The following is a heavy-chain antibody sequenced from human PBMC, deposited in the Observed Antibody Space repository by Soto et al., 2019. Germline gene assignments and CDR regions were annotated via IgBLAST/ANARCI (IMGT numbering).Heavy chain of an antibody. V-gene: IGHV3-21*01. CDR3: VRGPRWLQPYYFDS. D-gene: IGHD6-19*01. J-gene: IGHJ4*01. CDR1: GFAFNNHS. Sequence: GGSLRLSCVVSGFAFNNHSMAWVRQAPGKGLEWVASISTTSTYKYHADSMKGRITVSRDNSQNSLFLQMDRLRVDDTAVYYCVRGPRWLQPYYFDSWGQEPGSPSPQ. CDR2: ISTTSTYK.